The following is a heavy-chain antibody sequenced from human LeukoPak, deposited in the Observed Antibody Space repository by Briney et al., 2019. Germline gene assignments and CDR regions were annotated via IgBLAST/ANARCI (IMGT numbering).Heavy chain of an antibody. CDR2: IKQDGSEK. V-gene: IGHV3-7*01. D-gene: IGHD4-17*01. J-gene: IGHJ4*02. CDR3: ARDSSGDYAVDY. Sequence: PGGSLRLSCAASGFTFSSYWMSWVRQAPGKGLEWVANIKQDGSEKYYVDSVKGRFTISRDNSRNTLYLQMNSLRAEDTAVYYCARDSSGDYAVDYWGQGTLVSVSS. CDR1: GFTFSSYW.